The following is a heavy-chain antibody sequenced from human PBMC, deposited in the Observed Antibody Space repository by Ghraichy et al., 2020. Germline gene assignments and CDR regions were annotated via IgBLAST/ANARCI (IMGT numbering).Heavy chain of an antibody. D-gene: IGHD3-10*02. J-gene: IGHJ4*02. CDR2: IGGDGRQT. CDR1: GFTFSTFA. V-gene: IGHV3-23*01. Sequence: GESLNISCAASGFTFSTFAMSWVRQAPGKGLEWVSAIGGDGRQTYYADSVKGRFTVSRDNSKNTMYLQMNRLRAEDTAIYYCAKERGDYVGVGDSWGQGTLVTVSS. CDR3: AKERGDYVGVGDS.